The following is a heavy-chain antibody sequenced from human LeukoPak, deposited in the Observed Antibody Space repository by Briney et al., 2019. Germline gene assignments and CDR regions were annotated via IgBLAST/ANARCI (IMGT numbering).Heavy chain of an antibody. Sequence: EGSLRLSCEVSGFTFSTEAMTWVRQAPGKGLEWVSSISDSSRTTYYADSVQGRFTISRDNSRNTVYLQMNSLRVEDTAFYYCAKKLGFIPQFDYWSQGTLVAVSS. CDR2: ISDSSRTT. D-gene: IGHD6-13*01. CDR3: AKKLGFIPQFDY. J-gene: IGHJ4*02. CDR1: GFTFSTEA. V-gene: IGHV3-23*01.